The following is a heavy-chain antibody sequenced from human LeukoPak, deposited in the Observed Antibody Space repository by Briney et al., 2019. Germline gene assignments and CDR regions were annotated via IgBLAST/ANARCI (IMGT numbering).Heavy chain of an antibody. CDR1: GFTFSNAW. D-gene: IGHD4-17*01. CDR3: AKGGTVTAFDY. J-gene: IGHJ4*02. V-gene: IGHV3-23*01. CDR2: ISGSGGST. Sequence: GGSLRLSCAASGFTFSNAWMSWVRQAPGKGLEWVSAISGSGGSTYYADSVKGRSTISRDNSKNTLYLQMNSLRAEDTSVYYCAKGGTVTAFDYWGQGTLVTVSS.